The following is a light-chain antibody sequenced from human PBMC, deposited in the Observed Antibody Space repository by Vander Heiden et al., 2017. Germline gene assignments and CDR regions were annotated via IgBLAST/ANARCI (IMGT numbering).Light chain of an antibody. CDR2: QDN. Sequence: SYELTQPPSVSVSPGQTASITCSGDKLGDKYACCYQQKPGQSPVLVIYQDNKRPSGIPERFSGSNSGNTATLTISGTQAMDEADYYCQAWDSSTAVFGGGTKLTVL. J-gene: IGLJ2*01. V-gene: IGLV3-1*01. CDR3: QAWDSSTAV. CDR1: KLGDKY.